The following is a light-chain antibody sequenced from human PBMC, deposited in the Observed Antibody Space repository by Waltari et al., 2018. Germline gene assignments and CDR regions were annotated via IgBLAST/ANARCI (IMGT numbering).Light chain of an antibody. CDR2: AAS. CDR3: QQLNSYPRT. V-gene: IGKV1-9*01. Sequence: DIQLTQSPSFLSASVGDRVTITCRASQGISSYLAWYQQKPGKAPKLLIYAASTLQSGLPSRFSGSGSGTEFTRTISSLQPEDFATYYCQQLNSYPRTFGQGTKVEIK. CDR1: QGISSY. J-gene: IGKJ1*01.